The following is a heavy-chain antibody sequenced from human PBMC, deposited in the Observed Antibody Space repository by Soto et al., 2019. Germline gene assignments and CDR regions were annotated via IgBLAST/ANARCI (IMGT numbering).Heavy chain of an antibody. Sequence: QVQLQESGPGLVEPSETLSLTCTVSGGSISSYYWSWIRQPPGQGLEWIGYIYYSGSTNYTPSLKSRVTISVDTSKNHFSLKLSSVTAAHTAVYYCARHRGKVTMVRGVIGLTRFDPSGQGTLVTVSS. CDR2: IYYSGST. CDR3: ARHRGKVTMVRGVIGLTRFDP. D-gene: IGHD3-10*01. CDR1: GGSISSYY. V-gene: IGHV4-59*08. J-gene: IGHJ5*02.